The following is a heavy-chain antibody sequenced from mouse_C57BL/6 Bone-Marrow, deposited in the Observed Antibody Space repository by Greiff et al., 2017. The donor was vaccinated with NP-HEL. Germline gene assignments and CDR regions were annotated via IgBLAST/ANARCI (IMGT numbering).Heavy chain of an antibody. CDR1: GFTFSSYA. V-gene: IGHV5-9-1*02. D-gene: IGHD4-1*02. CDR2: ISSGGDYI. Sequence: EVNLVESGEGLVKPGGSLKLSCAASGFTFSSYAMSWVRQTPEKRLEWVAYISSGGDYIYYADTVKGRFTISRDNARNTLYLQMSSLKSEDTAMYYCTRGPNWVYYAMDYWGQGTSVTVSS. CDR3: TRGPNWVYYAMDY. J-gene: IGHJ4*01.